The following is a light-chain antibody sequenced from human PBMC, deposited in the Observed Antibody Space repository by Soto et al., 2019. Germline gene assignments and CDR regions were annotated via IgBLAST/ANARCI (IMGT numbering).Light chain of an antibody. CDR1: ETINTW. J-gene: IGKJ1*01. CDR3: QQYNSYWT. V-gene: IGKV1-5*01. CDR2: DAY. Sequence: IQMTQSPSTLSASVGDRVTITCRASETINTWLAWYQQKPGKAPKLLIYDAYSLQSGVPSRFSGSGSGTEFTLTISSLQPDVSATYYCQQYNSYWTFGPGTKVEIK.